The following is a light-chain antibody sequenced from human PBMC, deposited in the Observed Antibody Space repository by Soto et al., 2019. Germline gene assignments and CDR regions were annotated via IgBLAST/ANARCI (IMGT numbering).Light chain of an antibody. CDR3: QQSDDWPRYT. V-gene: IGKV3-15*01. CDR1: QSVDNRY. CDR2: GAS. Sequence: ESVLTQSPGTLSLSPGERATLSCRASQSVDNRYFAWYQQKPGQAPRLLIYGASTRATGIPARFSGSGSGTEFTLTISSLQSEDFAVYYCQQSDDWPRYTFGQGTKLEIK. J-gene: IGKJ2*01.